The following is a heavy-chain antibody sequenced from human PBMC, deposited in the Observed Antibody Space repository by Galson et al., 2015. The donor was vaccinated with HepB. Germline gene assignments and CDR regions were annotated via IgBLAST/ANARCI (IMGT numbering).Heavy chain of an antibody. CDR1: RFTFSSST. CDR3: ARGPPTVTGFDS. V-gene: IGHV3-30*04. Sequence: SLRLSCAASRFTFSSSTMHWVRQAPGKGLEWVAVISFDGGDKYYTDSVKGRFTISRDNSKDTLYLQMNSLIAEDTALYYCARGPPTVTGFDSWGQGTLVTVSS. D-gene: IGHD4-17*01. CDR2: ISFDGGDK. J-gene: IGHJ4*02.